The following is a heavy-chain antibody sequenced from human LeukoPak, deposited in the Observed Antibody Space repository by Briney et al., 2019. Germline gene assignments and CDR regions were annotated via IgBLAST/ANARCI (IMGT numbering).Heavy chain of an antibody. CDR3: ASLSSGGGFDV. CDR1: GAYISNYY. J-gene: IGHJ3*01. V-gene: IGHV4-4*07. D-gene: IGHD3-22*01. CDR2: LHASEST. Sequence: SETLSLTCTASGAYISNYYWTWVRQTAAQGLEWIGRLHASESTIYNPSLKSRVTMSLDTSKDQMSLTLTSVTAADSAIYYCASLSSGGGFDVWGQGKVVTVSS.